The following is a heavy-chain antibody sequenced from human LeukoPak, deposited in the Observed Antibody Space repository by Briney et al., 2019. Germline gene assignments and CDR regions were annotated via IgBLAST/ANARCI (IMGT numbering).Heavy chain of an antibody. CDR3: ARFDTITGTTDS. CDR1: GYTFTAYY. Sequence: ASVRVSCKASGYTFTAYYMYWVRQAPGQGLEWMGRINPNSGGTNYAQNFRGRVTMTRDTSISTAYMELSRLRSDDTAVYYCARFDTITGTTDSWGQGTLVTVSS. V-gene: IGHV1-2*06. D-gene: IGHD1-7*01. CDR2: INPNSGGT. J-gene: IGHJ4*02.